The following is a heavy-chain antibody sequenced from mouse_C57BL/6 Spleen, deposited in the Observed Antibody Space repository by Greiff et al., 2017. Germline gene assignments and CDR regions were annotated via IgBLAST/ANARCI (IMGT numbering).Heavy chain of an antibody. CDR1: GYTFTSYW. D-gene: IGHD2-5*01. CDR2: IDPSDSET. Sequence: QVQLQQPGAELVRPWSSVKLSCKASGYTFTSYWMHWVKQRPIQGLEWIGNIDPSDSETNYNQKFKDKATLTVDKSSSPAYMQLSSLTSEDSAVYYCARSDRDSNYWYFDVWGTGTTVTVSS. V-gene: IGHV1-52*01. J-gene: IGHJ1*03. CDR3: ARSDRDSNYWYFDV.